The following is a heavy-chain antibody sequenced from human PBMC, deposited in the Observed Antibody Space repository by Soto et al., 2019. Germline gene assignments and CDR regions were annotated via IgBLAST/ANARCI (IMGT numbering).Heavy chain of an antibody. D-gene: IGHD3-10*01. CDR3: AKDRLWFGRQTEDH. J-gene: IGHJ4*02. Sequence: LKISCKGSGYSFTSYWISWVRQMPGKGLEWMGRIDPSDSYTSHSPSFQGHVTISADKSISTAYLQWSSLKASDTAIYNCAKDRLWFGRQTEDHWGQGILVTVSS. CDR1: GYSFTSYW. V-gene: IGHV5-10-1*01. CDR2: IDPSDSYT.